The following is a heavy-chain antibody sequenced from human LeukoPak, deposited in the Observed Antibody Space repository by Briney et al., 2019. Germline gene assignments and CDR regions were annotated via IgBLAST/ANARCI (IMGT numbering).Heavy chain of an antibody. CDR2: IYYSGST. D-gene: IGHD3-22*01. CDR1: GGSISSYY. J-gene: IGHJ4*02. CDR3: ARTGYYYDSSGYYVSDY. V-gene: IGHV4-59*08. Sequence: SETLSLTCTVSGGSISSYYWSWIRQPPGKGLEWIGYIYYSGSTNYNPSLKSRVTISVDTSKSQFSLKLSSVTAADTAVYYCARTGYYYDSSGYYVSDYWGQGTLVTVSS.